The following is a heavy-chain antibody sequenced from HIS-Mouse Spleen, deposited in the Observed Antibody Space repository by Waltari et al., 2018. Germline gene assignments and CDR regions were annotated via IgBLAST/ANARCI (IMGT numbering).Heavy chain of an antibody. CDR3: AKDGEAGDFQH. V-gene: IGHV3-43*01. D-gene: IGHD6-13*01. CDR2: ISGDGGST. J-gene: IGHJ1*01. Sequence: EVQLVESGGVVVQPGGSLRLAFAASGFPLDDYTMHWVRQGPGKGLEWVSLISGDGGSTYYADSVKGRFTISRDNSKNSLYVQMNSLRTEDTALYYCAKDGEAGDFQHWGQGTLVTVSS. CDR1: GFPLDDYT.